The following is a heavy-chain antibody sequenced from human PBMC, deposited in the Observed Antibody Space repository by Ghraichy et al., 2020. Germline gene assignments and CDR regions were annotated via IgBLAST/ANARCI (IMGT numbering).Heavy chain of an antibody. CDR2: VITIFGTA. Sequence: SVKVSCKASGGTFSSYAISWVRQAPGQGLEWMGGVITIFGTANYAQKFQGRVTITADKSTSTAYMELSSLRSEDTAVYYCASQDTYSTDYWYFDLWGRGTLVTVSS. CDR3: ASQDTYSTDYWYFDL. CDR1: GGTFSSYA. D-gene: IGHD6-13*01. J-gene: IGHJ2*01. V-gene: IGHV1-69*06.